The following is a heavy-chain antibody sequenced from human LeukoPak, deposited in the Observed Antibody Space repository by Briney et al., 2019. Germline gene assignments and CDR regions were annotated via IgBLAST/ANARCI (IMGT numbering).Heavy chain of an antibody. CDR2: INTNTGNP. V-gene: IGHV7-4-1*02. D-gene: IGHD3-16*02. J-gene: IGHJ4*02. CDR1: GYTFTNYV. Sequence: ASVKVSCKASGYTFTNYVMNWVRQAPGQGLEWMGWINTNTGNPTYAQGFTGRFVFSLDTSVSTAYLQISSLKAEDTVVYYCARVLERQDDWDFLRLQNYDYVWGSYRPVDFWGQGTLVTVSS. CDR3: ARVLERQDDWDFLRLQNYDYVWGSYRPVDF.